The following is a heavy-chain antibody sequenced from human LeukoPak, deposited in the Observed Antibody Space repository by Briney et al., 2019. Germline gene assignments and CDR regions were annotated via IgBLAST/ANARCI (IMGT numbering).Heavy chain of an antibody. J-gene: IGHJ3*02. CDR3: TKRGYGSGSYYGRADTFDI. CDR1: GYTLTELS. D-gene: IGHD3-10*01. CDR2: FDPEDGET. V-gene: IGHV1-24*01. Sequence: ASVKVSCKVSGYTLTELSMHWVRQAPGKGLEWMGGFDPEDGETIYEQQFQGRVTIIGDTATDTAYTELRSLRSEDTAVYYCTKRGYGSGSYYGRADTFDIWGHGTMVTVSS.